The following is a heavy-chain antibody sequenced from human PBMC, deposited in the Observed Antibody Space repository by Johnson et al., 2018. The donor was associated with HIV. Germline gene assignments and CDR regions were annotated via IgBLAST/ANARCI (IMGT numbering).Heavy chain of an antibody. CDR1: GFTFSTYG. CDR2: IYSGGST. CDR3: TTMGGQWEQLGDAFDI. D-gene: IGHD1-26*01. Sequence: QVQLVESGGGVVQPGRSLRLSCAASGFTFSTYGMHWVRQAPGKGLEWVSVIYSGGSTYYADSVKGRFTISRDDSENTLYLQMNSLKTEDTGVYYCTTMGGQWEQLGDAFDIWGQGTMVTVSS. V-gene: IGHV3-NL1*01. J-gene: IGHJ3*02.